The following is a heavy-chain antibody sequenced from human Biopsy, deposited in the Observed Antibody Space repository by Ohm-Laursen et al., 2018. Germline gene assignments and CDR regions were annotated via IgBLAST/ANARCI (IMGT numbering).Heavy chain of an antibody. CDR1: GDSISSYY. CDR3: ARDSGGMATILDAFDL. D-gene: IGHD5-24*01. CDR2: VYYTGST. J-gene: IGHJ3*01. V-gene: IGHV4-59*01. Sequence: SDTLSLTCTVSGDSISSYYWSWIRQPPGKGLEWIGYVYYTGSTDYNPSLQSRVTISVDTSKNHFSLRLRSVTPADTAVYYCARDSGGMATILDAFDLWGQGTMVTVSS.